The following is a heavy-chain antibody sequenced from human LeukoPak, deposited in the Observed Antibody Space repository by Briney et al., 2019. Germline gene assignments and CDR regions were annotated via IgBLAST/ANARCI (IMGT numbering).Heavy chain of an antibody. CDR1: GGSISSSSYY. CDR3: ARRPSVTTFVWFDP. V-gene: IGHV4-39*01. CDR2: IYYSGST. Sequence: SETLSLTCTVSGGSISSSSYYWGWIRQPPGKGLEWIGGIYYSGSTYYNPSLKSRVTISVDTSKNQFSLKLSSVTAADTAVYYCARRPSVTTFVWFDPWGQGTLVTVSS. J-gene: IGHJ5*02. D-gene: IGHD4-17*01.